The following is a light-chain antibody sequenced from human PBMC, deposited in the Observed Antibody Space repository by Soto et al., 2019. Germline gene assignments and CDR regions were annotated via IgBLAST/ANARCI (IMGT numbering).Light chain of an antibody. Sequence: DIQMTQSPSTLSASVGDRVTITCRASQSISSWLAWYQQKPGKAPKLLINKASSLESGVPSRFSGSGSGTEFSLTISSLQSEDFAVYYCQQYHNWPPWTFGQGTKVDIK. CDR1: QSISSW. J-gene: IGKJ1*01. V-gene: IGKV1-5*03. CDR3: QQYHNWPPWT. CDR2: KAS.